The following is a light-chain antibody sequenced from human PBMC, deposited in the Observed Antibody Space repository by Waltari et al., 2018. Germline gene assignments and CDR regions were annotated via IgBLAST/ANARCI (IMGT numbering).Light chain of an antibody. Sequence: DIQMTQSPSSLSASVGDRVTITCRARQSISSWLAWYQQKPGKAPKLLIYDASRLEIGVPSRFSGSGSGTEFTLTISSLQPDDFATFYCQHYNSYPWTFGQGTKVEIK. CDR3: QHYNSYPWT. V-gene: IGKV1-5*01. J-gene: IGKJ1*01. CDR2: DAS. CDR1: QSISSW.